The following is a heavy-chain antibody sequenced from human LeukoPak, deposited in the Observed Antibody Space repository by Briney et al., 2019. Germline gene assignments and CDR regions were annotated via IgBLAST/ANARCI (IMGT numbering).Heavy chain of an antibody. D-gene: IGHD1-26*01. V-gene: IGHV3-9*01. CDR3: AKDIVGY. J-gene: IGHJ4*02. CDR2: FSWNSGSI. Sequence: PGGSLRLSCAASGFTFDDYAMHWVRQAPGKGLEWVSGFSWNSGSIGYADSVKGRFTISRDNAKNSLYLQMNSLRAEDTALYYCAKDIVGYWGQGTLVTVSS. CDR1: GFTFDDYA.